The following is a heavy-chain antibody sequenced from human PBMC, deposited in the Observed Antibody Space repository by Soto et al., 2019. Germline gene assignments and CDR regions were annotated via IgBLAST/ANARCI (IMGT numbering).Heavy chain of an antibody. CDR2: IYYNGST. CDR3: ARDIRGYSRAFDY. CDR1: ACSVSSGSFY. V-gene: IGHV4-61*01. D-gene: IGHD5-18*01. Sequence: SETLSLTCTVYACSVSSGSFYWTWIRQPPGKGLEWIGYIYYNGSTNYNPSLKSRVTISIDTSKNQFSLRLTSLIAADTAVYYCARDIRGYSRAFDYWGQGTLVT. J-gene: IGHJ4*02.